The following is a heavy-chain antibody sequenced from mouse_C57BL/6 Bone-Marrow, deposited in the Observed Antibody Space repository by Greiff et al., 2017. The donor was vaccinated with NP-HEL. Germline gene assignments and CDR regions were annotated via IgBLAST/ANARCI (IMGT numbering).Heavy chain of an antibody. J-gene: IGHJ3*01. D-gene: IGHD4-1*01. CDR1: GYTFTSYD. Sequence: VHLVESGPELVKPGASVKLSCKASGYTFTSYDINWVKQRPGQGLEWIGWIYPRDGSTKYNEKFKGKATLTVDTSSSTAYMELHSLTSEDSAVYFCANIWDWFAYWGQGTLVTVSA. CDR2: IYPRDGST. CDR3: ANIWDWFAY. V-gene: IGHV1-85*01.